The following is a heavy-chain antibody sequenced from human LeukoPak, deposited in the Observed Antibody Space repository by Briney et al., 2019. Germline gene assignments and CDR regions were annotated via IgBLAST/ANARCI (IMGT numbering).Heavy chain of an antibody. Sequence: ASVKVSCKASGGTFSSYAISWVRQAPGQGLEWMGRIIPILGIANYAQKFQGRVTITADKSTSTAYMELSSLRSEDTAVYYCAREKDSSGYYYLNWGQGTLVTVSS. V-gene: IGHV1-69*04. D-gene: IGHD3-22*01. CDR1: GGTFSSYA. CDR3: AREKDSSGYYYLN. J-gene: IGHJ4*02. CDR2: IIPILGIA.